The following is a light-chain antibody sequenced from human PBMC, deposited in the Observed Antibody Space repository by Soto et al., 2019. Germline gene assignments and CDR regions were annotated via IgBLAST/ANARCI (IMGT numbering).Light chain of an antibody. CDR2: DAS. J-gene: IGKJ1*01. CDR3: QQYSTYST. Sequence: DIQMTQSPSPLSASVGDRVTITCRASKNINTWVAWYQQKPGKAPKLLIYDASNLESGVPSIFSGSGSGTEFTLTISSLPPDDFATYYCQQYSTYSTFGQGTKVDIK. V-gene: IGKV1-5*01. CDR1: KNINTW.